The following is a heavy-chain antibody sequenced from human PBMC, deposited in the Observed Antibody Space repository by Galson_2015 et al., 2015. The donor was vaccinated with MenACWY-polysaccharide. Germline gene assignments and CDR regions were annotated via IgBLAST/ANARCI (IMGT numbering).Heavy chain of an antibody. V-gene: IGHV3-64D*08. CDR1: GFTFSIYG. CDR2: IAGSGGGI. Sequence: SLRLSCAVSGFTFSIYGMYWVRQAPGQGLEFVSTIAGSGGGISHADSVKGRFTISRDNSKNTLFLQMTSLRVEDTAVYYCVKDFGRQVFGPAHWGQGTLVTVSS. J-gene: IGHJ4*02. D-gene: IGHD2-21*01. CDR3: VKDFGRQVFGPAH.